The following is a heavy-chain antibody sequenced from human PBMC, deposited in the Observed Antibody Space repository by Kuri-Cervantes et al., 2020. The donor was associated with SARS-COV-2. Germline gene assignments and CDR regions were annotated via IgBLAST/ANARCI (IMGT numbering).Heavy chain of an antibody. V-gene: IGHV3-30*03. J-gene: IGHJ5*02. D-gene: IGHD2-2*01. Sequence: WGSLRLSCTASGFNFSRTDMHWVRQAPGKGLEWVAVISHDDKNKKCIASGKGRFTISRDNSQNTLYLQMNSLRAEATAVYYCATIAIVVVFNNWFDPWGQGTLVTVSS. CDR1: GFNFSRTD. CDR3: ATIAIVVVFNNWFDP. CDR2: ISHDDKNK.